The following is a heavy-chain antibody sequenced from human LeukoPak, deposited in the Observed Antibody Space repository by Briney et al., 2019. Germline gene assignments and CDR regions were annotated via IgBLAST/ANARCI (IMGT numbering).Heavy chain of an antibody. Sequence: GGSLRLSCAASGFTFSSYSMNWVRQAPGKGLEWVSAISDSGGRTYYADSVKGRFTISRDNSKNMLYLQMNSLRAEDTAVYYCAKVRWIGDLPFDYWGQGTLVTVSS. J-gene: IGHJ4*02. CDR3: AKVRWIGDLPFDY. V-gene: IGHV3-23*01. CDR2: ISDSGGRT. CDR1: GFTFSSYS. D-gene: IGHD4-23*01.